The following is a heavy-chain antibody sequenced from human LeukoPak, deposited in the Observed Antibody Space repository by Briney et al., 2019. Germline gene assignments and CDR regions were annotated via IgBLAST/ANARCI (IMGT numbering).Heavy chain of an antibody. Sequence: PGGSLRLSCGASGFTFSSFGMHWVRQAPGEGLEWVTFIGFDGSNEYYADSVRGRFTISRDNSKNKLYLQMNNLKTEDTAVYYCAKGTSGQIWGQGTMVTVSS. J-gene: IGHJ3*02. V-gene: IGHV3-30*02. CDR2: IGFDGSNE. CDR3: AKGTSGQI. CDR1: GFTFSSFG.